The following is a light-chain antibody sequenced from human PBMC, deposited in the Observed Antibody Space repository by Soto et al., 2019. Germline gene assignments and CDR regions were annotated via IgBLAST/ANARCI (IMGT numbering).Light chain of an antibody. J-gene: IGKJ2*01. Sequence: DIVMTQSPDSLAVSLGERATINCKSSQSLYNSNNLNYLAWYQQKPGQPPKLLLYWASTRESGVPDRFSGSGSGTDFTLTISSLQAADVAVYYCQQYHSNPSTFGQGPKLEIK. V-gene: IGKV4-1*01. CDR1: QSLYNSNNLNY. CDR3: QQYHSNPST. CDR2: WAS.